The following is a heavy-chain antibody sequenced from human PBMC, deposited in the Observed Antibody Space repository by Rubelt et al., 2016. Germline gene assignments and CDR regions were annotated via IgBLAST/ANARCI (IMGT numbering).Heavy chain of an antibody. V-gene: IGHV3-48*02. CDR2: ISGSGATI. CDR1: GFTVSSNY. D-gene: IGHD4-17*01. Sequence: EVQLVESGGGLIQPGGSLRLSCAASGFTVSSNYMNWVRQAPGKGLEWVSYISGSGATIYYADSVKGRFTISRYTAQNSLFLQMDTLRDEDAAVYYCARDSYGDYAFDYWGQGTLVTVSS. J-gene: IGHJ4*02. CDR3: ARDSYGDYAFDY.